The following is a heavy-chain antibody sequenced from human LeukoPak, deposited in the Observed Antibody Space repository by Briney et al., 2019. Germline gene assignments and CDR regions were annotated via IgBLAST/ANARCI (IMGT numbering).Heavy chain of an antibody. D-gene: IGHD2-2*01. CDR1: GYSFTSYW. J-gene: IGHJ6*03. CDR3: ARLGCSSTSCYRMDV. Sequence: GESLKISCKGSGYSFTSYWIGWVRQTPGKGLEWMGIIYPGDSDTRYSPSFQGQVTISADKSISTAYLQWSSLKASDTAMYYCARLGCSSTSCYRMDVWGKGTTVTVSS. CDR2: IYPGDSDT. V-gene: IGHV5-51*01.